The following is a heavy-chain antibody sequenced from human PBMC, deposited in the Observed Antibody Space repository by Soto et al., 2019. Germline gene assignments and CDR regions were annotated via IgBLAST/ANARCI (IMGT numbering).Heavy chain of an antibody. CDR1: GFTFSSYG. D-gene: IGHD3-22*01. V-gene: IGHV3-33*01. Sequence: QVQLVESGGGVVQPGRSLRLSCAASGFTFSSYGMHWVRQAPGKGLEWVAVIWDDGSNKYYADSVKGRFTISRDNSKNTLYLQMNSLRAEDTAVYYCARGFQYDSSGYYYWGQGTLVTVSS. CDR2: IWDDGSNK. J-gene: IGHJ4*02. CDR3: ARGFQYDSSGYYY.